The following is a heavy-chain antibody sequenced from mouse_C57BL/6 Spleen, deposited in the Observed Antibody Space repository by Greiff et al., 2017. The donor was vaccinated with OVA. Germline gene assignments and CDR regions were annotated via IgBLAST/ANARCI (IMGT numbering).Heavy chain of an antibody. CDR2: IDPADSYT. CDR3: ASLAGGFAY. V-gene: IGHV1-69*01. CDR1: GYTFTSYW. D-gene: IGHD4-1*01. J-gene: IGHJ3*01. Sequence: QVQLQQPGAELVKPGASVKLSCKASGYTFTSYWMHWVKQRPGHGLEWIGEIDPADSYTNYNQKFKGKSTLTVDKSSSTAYMQLSSLTSEDSAVYYYASLAGGFAYWGQGTLVTVAA.